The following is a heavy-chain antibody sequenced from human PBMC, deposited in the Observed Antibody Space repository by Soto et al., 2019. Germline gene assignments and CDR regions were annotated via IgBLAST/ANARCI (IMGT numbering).Heavy chain of an antibody. CDR3: ARARLSYGDYAI. D-gene: IGHD4-17*01. Sequence: PSETLSLTCAVYGGSFSGYYWSWIRQPPGKGLEWIGEINHSGSTNYNPSLKSRVTISVDTSKNQFSLKLSSVTAADTAVYYCARARLSYGDYAIWGQGTLVTVSS. J-gene: IGHJ4*02. CDR2: INHSGST. V-gene: IGHV4-34*01. CDR1: GGSFSGYY.